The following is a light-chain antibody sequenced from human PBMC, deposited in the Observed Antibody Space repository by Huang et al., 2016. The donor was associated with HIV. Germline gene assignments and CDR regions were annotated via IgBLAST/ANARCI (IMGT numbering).Light chain of an antibody. Sequence: IVLTQSPATLSWYPGERVTPSCRASQSVGNYIAWYQQHPGQSPKLLIYDTSNRATGTPGRVSGSGSGTDFTLTISSLQSEDFAVYYCQQRSSGVTFGGGTKVQVK. CDR2: DTS. CDR3: QQRSSGVT. CDR1: QSVGNY. V-gene: IGKV3-11*01. J-gene: IGKJ4*01.